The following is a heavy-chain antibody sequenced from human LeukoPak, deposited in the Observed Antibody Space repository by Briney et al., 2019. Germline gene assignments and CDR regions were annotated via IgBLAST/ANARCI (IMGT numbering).Heavy chain of an antibody. J-gene: IGHJ4*02. D-gene: IGHD6-13*01. CDR2: ISGSDGST. CDR1: GFTFSSSA. V-gene: IGHV3-23*01. Sequence: GGSLRLSCAASGFTFSSSAMSWVRLAPGKGLEWVSGISGSDGSTYYADSVKGRFTISRDNSKNTLFLRMNSLKPEDTAVYYCARVAEAAAFDSWGQGTLVTVSS. CDR3: ARVAEAAAFDS.